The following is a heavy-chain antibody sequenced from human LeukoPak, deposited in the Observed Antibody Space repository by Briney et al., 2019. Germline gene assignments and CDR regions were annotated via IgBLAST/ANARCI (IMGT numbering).Heavy chain of an antibody. V-gene: IGHV3-21*01. Sequence: NAGGSLRLSCAASGFTFSSYSMNWVRQAPGKGLEWVSSISSSSSYIYYADSVKGRFTISRDNAKNSLYLQMNSLRAEDTAVYYCARGGPTSGSSQGVDYWGQGTLVTVSS. D-gene: IGHD1-26*01. CDR2: ISSSSSYI. J-gene: IGHJ4*02. CDR3: ARGGPTSGSSQGVDY. CDR1: GFTFSSYS.